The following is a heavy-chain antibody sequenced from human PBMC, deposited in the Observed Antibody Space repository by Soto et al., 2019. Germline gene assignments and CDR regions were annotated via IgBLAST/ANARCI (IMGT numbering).Heavy chain of an antibody. V-gene: IGHV1-69*01. CDR1: GGTFGSYA. Sequence: QVQLVQSGAEVKKPGSSVKVSCKASGGTFGSYAISWVRQAPGQGLEWMGGIIPIFGTANYAQKFQGRVTITADESTSTAYMELSSLRSEDTSVYYCARDTNDGDFDYWGQGTLVTVSS. J-gene: IGHJ4*02. CDR3: ARDTNDGDFDY. D-gene: IGHD3-10*01. CDR2: IIPIFGTA.